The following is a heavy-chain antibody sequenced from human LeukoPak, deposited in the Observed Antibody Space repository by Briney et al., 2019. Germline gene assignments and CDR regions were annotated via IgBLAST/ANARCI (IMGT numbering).Heavy chain of an antibody. D-gene: IGHD5-24*01. CDR3: ARDGYSLDGFDM. Sequence: GGSLRLSCAASGFTFSSYWMNWVRQAPGKGLEWVANIKHDGSEKYYVDSVKGRFTISRDNTKNSLYLQMNSLRAEDTAVYFCARDGYSLDGFDMWGQGILVTVSS. V-gene: IGHV3-7*05. CDR1: GFTFSSYW. J-gene: IGHJ3*02. CDR2: IKHDGSEK.